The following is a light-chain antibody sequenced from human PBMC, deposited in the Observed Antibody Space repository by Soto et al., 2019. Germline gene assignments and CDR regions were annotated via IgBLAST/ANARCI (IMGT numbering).Light chain of an antibody. CDR2: CAS. V-gene: IGKV3-20*01. CDR3: QHSYTTPPMYT. CDR1: LSVSNNY. Sequence: KKSPGTLSLTQGERATLSCRASLSVSNNYLAWYQQKPRQAPGLLIYCASNRATGIPDRFSGSGSGTDFTLTLSSLQPEDYATYLYQHSYTTPPMYTFGHVTNVAIK. J-gene: IGKJ2*01.